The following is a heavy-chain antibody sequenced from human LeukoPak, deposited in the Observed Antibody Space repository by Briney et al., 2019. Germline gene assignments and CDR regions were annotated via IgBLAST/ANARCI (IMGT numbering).Heavy chain of an antibody. D-gene: IGHD1-7*01. V-gene: IGHV1-69*06. Sequence: ASVKVSCKASGGTFSSYAISWVRQAPGQGLEWMGGIIPIFGTANYAQKFQGRVTITADKSTSTAYMELSSLRSEDTAVYYCARGGQNWNYFYYYYYMDVWGKGTTVTVSS. CDR2: IIPIFGTA. CDR1: GGTFSSYA. J-gene: IGHJ6*03. CDR3: ARGGQNWNYFYYYYYMDV.